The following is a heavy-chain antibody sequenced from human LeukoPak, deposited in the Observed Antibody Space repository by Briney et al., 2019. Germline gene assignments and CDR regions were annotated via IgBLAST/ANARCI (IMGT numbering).Heavy chain of an antibody. CDR2: ISYGGRT. J-gene: IGHJ4*02. CDR3: AETPMVRGDIRY. Sequence: SETLSLTCTVSGGSISSSNYYWGRIFQPPGKGLDWVGSISYGGRTYYHPSIKGRFTISVDTSKNQSSMKLSSVTAADTAVYYCAETPMVRGDIRYWGQGTPVTVSS. V-gene: IGHV4-39*01. CDR1: GGSISSSNYY. D-gene: IGHD3-10*01.